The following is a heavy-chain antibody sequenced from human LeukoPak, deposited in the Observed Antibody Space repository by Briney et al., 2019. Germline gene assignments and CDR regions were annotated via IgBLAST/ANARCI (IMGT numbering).Heavy chain of an antibody. J-gene: IGHJ4*02. V-gene: IGHV3-48*01. CDR3: ARPVDTSMIAGFDL. CDR2: ITSSSSTI. Sequence: GGSLRLSCAASGFTFTSYGLTWVRQAPGQGLEWVSFITSSSSTIHYADSVRGRFTISRDNAKKILYLQMNSLRAEDTAVYYCARPVDTSMIAGFDLWGQGTLVTVS. CDR1: GFTFTSYG. D-gene: IGHD5-18*01.